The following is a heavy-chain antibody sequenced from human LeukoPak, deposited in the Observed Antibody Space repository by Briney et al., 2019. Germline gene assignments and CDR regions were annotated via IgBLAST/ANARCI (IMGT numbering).Heavy chain of an antibody. D-gene: IGHD3-22*01. Sequence: GGSLRLSCAASGFTFSSYGMHWVRQAPGKGLEWVAVISYDGSNKYYADSVKGRFTISRDNSKNTLYLQMNSLRAEDTAVYYCAKGLPYYYDSSGQVDYWGQGTLVTVSS. V-gene: IGHV3-30*18. CDR3: AKGLPYYYDSSGQVDY. CDR1: GFTFSSYG. J-gene: IGHJ4*02. CDR2: ISYDGSNK.